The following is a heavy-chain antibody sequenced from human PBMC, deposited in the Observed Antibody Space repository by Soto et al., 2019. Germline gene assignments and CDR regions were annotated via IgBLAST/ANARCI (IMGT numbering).Heavy chain of an antibody. Sequence: PSETLSLTCTVSGGSISSSSYYWGWIRQPPGKGLEWIGSIYYSGSTYYNPSLKSRVTISVDTSKNQFSLKLSSVTAADTAVYYGARRFGVTWAFDIWGQGTMVTVSS. CDR1: GGSISSSSYY. V-gene: IGHV4-39*01. CDR3: ARRFGVTWAFDI. D-gene: IGHD3-3*01. J-gene: IGHJ3*02. CDR2: IYYSGST.